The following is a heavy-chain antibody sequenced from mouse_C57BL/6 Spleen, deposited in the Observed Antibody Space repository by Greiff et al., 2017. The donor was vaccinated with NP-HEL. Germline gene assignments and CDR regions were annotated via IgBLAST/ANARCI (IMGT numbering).Heavy chain of an antibody. J-gene: IGHJ2*01. CDR1: GYTFTDYE. CDR2: IDPETGGT. CDR3: TRGYGSSPYYFDY. Sequence: VQLHQSGAELVRPGASVTLSCKASGYTFTDYEMHWVKQTPVHGLEWIGAIDPETGGTAYNQKFKGKAILTADKSSSTAYMELRSLTSEDSAVYYCTRGYGSSPYYFDYWGQGTTLTVSS. D-gene: IGHD1-1*01. V-gene: IGHV1-15*01.